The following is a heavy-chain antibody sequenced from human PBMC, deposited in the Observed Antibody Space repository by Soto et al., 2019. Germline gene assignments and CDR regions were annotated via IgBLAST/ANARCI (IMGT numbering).Heavy chain of an antibody. Sequence: PGGSLRLSCDTSAFIFSMYWMLWFRQVQSKRPQWASPITDDGGTTYYAASVEGRFTISRDNAKNALSLQMTSLRADDTAVYYCTRGPRPTSIGTGAFWGQGTLVTVSS. CDR2: ITDDGGTT. CDR3: TRGPRPTSIGTGAF. J-gene: IGHJ4*02. D-gene: IGHD3-10*01. CDR1: AFIFSMYW. V-gene: IGHV3-74*01.